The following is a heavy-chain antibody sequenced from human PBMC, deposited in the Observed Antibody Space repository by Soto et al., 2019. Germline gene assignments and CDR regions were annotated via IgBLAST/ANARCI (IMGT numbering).Heavy chain of an antibody. CDR3: ARGNYYDFWSPPTYYMDV. D-gene: IGHD3-3*01. Sequence: PSETLYLTCAVYGGSFSGYYWSWIRQPPGKGLEWIGYIYYSGSTNYNPSLKSRVTISVDTSKNQFSLKLSSVTAADTAVYYCARGNYYDFWSPPTYYMDVWGKGTTVTVSS. V-gene: IGHV4-59*08. J-gene: IGHJ6*03. CDR1: GGSFSGYY. CDR2: IYYSGST.